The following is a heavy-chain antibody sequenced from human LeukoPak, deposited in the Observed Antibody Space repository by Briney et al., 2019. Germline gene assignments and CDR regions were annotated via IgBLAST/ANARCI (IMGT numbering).Heavy chain of an antibody. CDR3: AKDFVRYFDLLLPFDP. CDR1: GFTFSSYE. Sequence: GGSLRLSCAASGFTFSSYEMNWVRQAPGKGLEWVSYISSSGSTIYYADSVRGRFTISRDNSKNTLFLQMDRLRAEDTAIYYCAKDFVRYFDLLLPFDPWGQGTLVTVSS. V-gene: IGHV3-48*03. J-gene: IGHJ5*02. D-gene: IGHD3-9*01. CDR2: ISSSGSTI.